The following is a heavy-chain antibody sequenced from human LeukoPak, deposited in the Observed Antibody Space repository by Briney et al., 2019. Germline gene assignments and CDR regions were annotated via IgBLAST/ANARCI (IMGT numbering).Heavy chain of an antibody. CDR2: INHSGST. Sequence: SETLSLTCAVYGGSFSGYYWSWIRQPPGKGLEWIGEINHSGSTNYNPSLKSRVTISVDTSKNQFSLKLSSVTAADTAVYYCARTSSGWYSRYYLDYWGQGTLVTVSS. CDR3: ARTSSGWYSRYYLDY. D-gene: IGHD6-19*01. J-gene: IGHJ4*02. V-gene: IGHV4-34*01. CDR1: GGSFSGYY.